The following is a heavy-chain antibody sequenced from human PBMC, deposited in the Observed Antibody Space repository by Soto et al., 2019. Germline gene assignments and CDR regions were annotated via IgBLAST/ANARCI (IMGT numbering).Heavy chain of an antibody. CDR2: IIPIFGTA. Sequence: SVKVSCKASGGTFSSYAISWVRQAPGQGLEWMGGIIPIFGTANYAQKFQGRVTITADESTSTAYMELSSLRSEDTAVYYCASRFRPLGYCSGGSCYDRNYYYYYGMDVWGQGTTVTVSS. V-gene: IGHV1-69*13. D-gene: IGHD2-15*01. CDR3: ASRFRPLGYCSGGSCYDRNYYYYYGMDV. CDR1: GGTFSSYA. J-gene: IGHJ6*02.